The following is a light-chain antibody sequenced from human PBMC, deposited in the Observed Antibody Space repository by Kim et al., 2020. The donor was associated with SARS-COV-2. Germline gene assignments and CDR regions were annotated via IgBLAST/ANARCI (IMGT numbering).Light chain of an antibody. CDR2: AVS. V-gene: IGKV1-17*01. CDR1: QDTGND. J-gene: IGKJ4*01. Sequence: DIQMTQSPSSLSASVGDRVTITCRASQDTGNDLGWYQQKAGKAPKHLIYAVSSLQSGVPSRFSGSGSGTEFTLTISSLQPEDFATYYCLQYTTYPFTFGGGTKVDIK. CDR3: LQYTTYPFT.